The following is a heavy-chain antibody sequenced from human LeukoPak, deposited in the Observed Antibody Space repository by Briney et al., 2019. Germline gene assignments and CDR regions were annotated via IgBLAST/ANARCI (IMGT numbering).Heavy chain of an antibody. CDR1: GGSISSSSYY. J-gene: IGHJ4*02. V-gene: IGHV4-39*07. CDR2: IYYSGST. D-gene: IGHD4-17*01. CDR3: ARDDLYGDYVLVPGRQFDY. Sequence: PSETLSLTCTVSGGSISSSSYYWGWIRQPPGKGLEWIGSIYYSGSTYYNPSLKSRVTISVDTSKNQFSLKLSSVTAADTAVYYCARDDLYGDYVLVPGRQFDYWGQGTLVTVSS.